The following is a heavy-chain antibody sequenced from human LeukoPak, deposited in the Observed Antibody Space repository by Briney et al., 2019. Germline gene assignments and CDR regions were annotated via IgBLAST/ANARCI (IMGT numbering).Heavy chain of an antibody. CDR2: IWYDGSNK. CDR3: AKDRTVTTNWFQH. Sequence: GGSLRLSCGPSGFTFRSYGMHWVRQAPGKGLEWVAVIWYDGSNKYYADSVKGRFTISRDNSKNTLYLQMNSLRAEDTAVYYCAKDRTVTTNWFQHWGQGTLVTVSS. J-gene: IGHJ1*01. CDR1: GFTFRSYG. D-gene: IGHD4-17*01. V-gene: IGHV3-33*06.